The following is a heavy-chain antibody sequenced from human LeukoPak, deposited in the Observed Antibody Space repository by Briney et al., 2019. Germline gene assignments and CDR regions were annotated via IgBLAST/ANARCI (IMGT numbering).Heavy chain of an antibody. CDR1: GFSFSSYA. CDR3: ARGVYDSSGYSPHNYYMDV. J-gene: IGHJ6*03. D-gene: IGHD3-22*01. CDR2: ISSNGGST. Sequence: GGSLRLSCAASGFSFSSYAMHWVRQAPGKGLEYVSAISSNGGSTYYTNSVKGRFTISRDNSKNTLYLQMNSLRAEDTAVYYCARGVYDSSGYSPHNYYMDVWGKGTTVTVSS. V-gene: IGHV3-64*01.